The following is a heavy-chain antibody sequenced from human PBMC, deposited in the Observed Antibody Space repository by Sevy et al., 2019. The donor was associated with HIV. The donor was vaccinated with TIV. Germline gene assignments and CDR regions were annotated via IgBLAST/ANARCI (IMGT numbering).Heavy chain of an antibody. CDR2: FDPEHGET. CDR1: GSILTELS. V-gene: IGHV1-24*01. Sequence: ASVKVSSKLSGSILTELSMHWVRQAPGKGLEWMGGFDPEHGETIYAHNFQGRVTMTEDTSTDTAYMELSSLRSEDTAVYYCATCGSQPLLPRGVYNFYAMDVWGQWTTVTVSS. CDR3: ATCGSQPLLPRGVYNFYAMDV. J-gene: IGHJ6*02. D-gene: IGHD1-20*01.